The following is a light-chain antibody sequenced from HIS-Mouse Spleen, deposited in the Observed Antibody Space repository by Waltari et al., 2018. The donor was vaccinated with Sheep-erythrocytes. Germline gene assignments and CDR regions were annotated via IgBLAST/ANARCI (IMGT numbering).Light chain of an antibody. Sequence: QSALTQPPSASGSPGQSVTLPRTRTSSDVGGYNSVSWYQQHPGKAPQLMIYEVSKRPSGVPDRFSGSKSGNTASLTVSGLQAEDEADYYCSSYAGSNNWVFGGGTKLTVL. V-gene: IGLV2-8*01. CDR3: SSYAGSNNWV. J-gene: IGLJ3*02. CDR1: SSDVGGYNS. CDR2: EVS.